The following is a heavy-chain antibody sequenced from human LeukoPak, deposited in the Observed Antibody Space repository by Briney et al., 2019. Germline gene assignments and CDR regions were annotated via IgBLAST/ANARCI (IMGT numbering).Heavy chain of an antibody. CDR2: ISDSGSLT. V-gene: IGHV3-23*01. CDR1: GFAFSKLA. CDR3: AKDARRTNGWYFFDY. Sequence: GGSLRLSCAASGFAFSKLAMGWVRQAPGQGLEWVSVISDSGSLTYYADSVKGRFTISRDNSKNTLFLQMNSLRAEDTAVYYCAKDARRTNGWYFFDYWGQGTLVTVSS. D-gene: IGHD6-19*01. J-gene: IGHJ4*02.